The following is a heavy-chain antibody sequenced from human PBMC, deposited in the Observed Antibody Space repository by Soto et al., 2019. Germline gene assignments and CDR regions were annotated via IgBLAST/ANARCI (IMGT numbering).Heavy chain of an antibody. Sequence: SETLSLTCTVSGGSISSGGYYWSWIRQHPGKGLEWIGYIYYSGSTYYNPSLKSRVTISVDTSKNQFSLKLSSVTAADTAVYSCARAPKVVAQRAYYFDYWGQGTLVTVSS. CDR3: ARAPKVVAQRAYYFDY. CDR2: IYYSGST. V-gene: IGHV4-31*03. D-gene: IGHD2-15*01. CDR1: GGSISSGGYY. J-gene: IGHJ4*02.